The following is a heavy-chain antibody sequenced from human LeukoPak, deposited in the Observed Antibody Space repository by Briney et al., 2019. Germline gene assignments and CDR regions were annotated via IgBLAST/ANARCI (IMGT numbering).Heavy chain of an antibody. CDR2: IHYTGSF. Sequence: PSETLSLTCTVSGGSISSYYWSWIRQPPGKGLELVGYIHYTGSFNYNPSLKSRVTISVDTSKNQFSLKLSSVTAADTAVYYCAREVAGSGYPPYYFDYWGQGTLVTVSS. V-gene: IGHV4-59*01. CDR3: AREVAGSGYPPYYFDY. J-gene: IGHJ4*02. D-gene: IGHD3-22*01. CDR1: GGSISSYY.